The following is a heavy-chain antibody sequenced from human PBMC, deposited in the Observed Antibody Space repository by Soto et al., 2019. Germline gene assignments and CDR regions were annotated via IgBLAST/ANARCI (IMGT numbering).Heavy chain of an antibody. V-gene: IGHV1-3*01. Sequence: ASVKVSCKASGYAFNNYGISWVRQAPGQRLEWMGWINAGNGNTKYSQKFQGGVTITRDTSASTAYMELSSLRSEDTAVYYCARDSGGMDVWGQGTTVTVSS. J-gene: IGHJ6*02. CDR2: INAGNGNT. CDR3: ARDSGGMDV. CDR1: GYAFNNYG.